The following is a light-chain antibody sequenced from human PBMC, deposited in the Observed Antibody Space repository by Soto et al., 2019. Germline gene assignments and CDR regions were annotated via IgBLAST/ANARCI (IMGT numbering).Light chain of an antibody. CDR1: SSDVGGSNY. Sequence: QSALTQPASVSGSPGQSITISCTGTSSDVGGSNYVSWYQQHPGKAPKLMIYDVSNRPSGVSNRFSGSKSGNTASLTISGLQAADEDDYYCGSYTSTSTLYVFGTGTKVTVL. J-gene: IGLJ1*01. CDR2: DVS. CDR3: GSYTSTSTLYV. V-gene: IGLV2-14*03.